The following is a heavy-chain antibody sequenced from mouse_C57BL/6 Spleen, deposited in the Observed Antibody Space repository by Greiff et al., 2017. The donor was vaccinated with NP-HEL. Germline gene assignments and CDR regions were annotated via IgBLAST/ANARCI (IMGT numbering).Heavy chain of an antibody. J-gene: IGHJ2*01. CDR2: INPYNGGT. CDR3: ATRGGARDFEY. D-gene: IGHD1-1*02. CDR1: GYKFTDYY. Sequence: EVQLVESGPVLVKPGASVKMSCKASGYKFTDYYMNWVKQSHGKSLEWIGVINPYNGGTSYNQKFKGKATLTVDKSSSTAYMGRNSLISEDSAVYYCATRGGARDFEYWGQGTTVTVS. V-gene: IGHV1-19*01.